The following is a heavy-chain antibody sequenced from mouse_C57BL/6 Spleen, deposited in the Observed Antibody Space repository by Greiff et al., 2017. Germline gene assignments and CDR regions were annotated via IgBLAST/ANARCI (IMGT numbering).Heavy chain of an antibody. J-gene: IGHJ2*01. D-gene: IGHD3-2*02. CDR3: ALDSSGYGPFGD. Sequence: QVQLQQPGAELVKPGASVKVSCKASGYTFTSYWMHWVKQRPGQGLEWIGRIHPSDSDTNYNPKFKGKATLTVDKSSSTAYMQRSSLTSEDAAVYYCALDSSGYGPFGDWGQGTTLTVSS. CDR2: IHPSDSDT. CDR1: GYTFTSYW. V-gene: IGHV1-74*01.